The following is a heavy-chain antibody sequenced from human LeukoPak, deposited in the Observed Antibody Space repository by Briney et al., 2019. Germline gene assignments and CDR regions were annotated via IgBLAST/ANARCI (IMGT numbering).Heavy chain of an antibody. Sequence: SETLSHTCTGSGGSISSYYWSWIRQPPGKGLEWIGYIYYSGSTNDNPSLKSRVTISVDTSKNQFSLKLSSVTAADTAVYYCARALDSSGYGWFDPWGQGTLVTVSS. CDR2: IYYSGST. CDR1: GGSISSYY. CDR3: ARALDSSGYGWFDP. V-gene: IGHV4-59*01. J-gene: IGHJ5*02. D-gene: IGHD3-22*01.